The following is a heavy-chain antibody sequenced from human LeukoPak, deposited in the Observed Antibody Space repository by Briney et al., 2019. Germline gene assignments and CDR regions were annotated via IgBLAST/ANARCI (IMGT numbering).Heavy chain of an antibody. D-gene: IGHD3-22*01. V-gene: IGHV1-2*02. Sequence: VSVKVSCKAYGYTFTTYYIHWVRQAPGQGLEWVGWVNPKSGGTNYVQKFQGRVTMTGDTSTSTAYMELSSLRSDDTAVYYCARGGPDYDYDNSGADYFDYWGQGTLVSVSS. CDR2: VNPKSGGT. CDR3: ARGGPDYDYDNSGADYFDY. CDR1: GYTFTTYY. J-gene: IGHJ4*02.